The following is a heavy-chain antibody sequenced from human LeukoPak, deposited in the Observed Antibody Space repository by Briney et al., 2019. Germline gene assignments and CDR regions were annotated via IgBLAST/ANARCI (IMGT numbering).Heavy chain of an antibody. D-gene: IGHD3-16*01. Sequence: GGSLRLSCAASGLDVSRNYMSWVRQAPGKGLESVSVMYAAGSTYYADSVRGRFTISRDTSKHTLYLQMNSLRVEDPAIYYCARAPYTTSWSNFDYWGQGTLVTVSP. CDR2: MYAAGST. CDR3: ARAPYTTSWSNFDY. V-gene: IGHV3-53*01. J-gene: IGHJ4*02. CDR1: GLDVSRNY.